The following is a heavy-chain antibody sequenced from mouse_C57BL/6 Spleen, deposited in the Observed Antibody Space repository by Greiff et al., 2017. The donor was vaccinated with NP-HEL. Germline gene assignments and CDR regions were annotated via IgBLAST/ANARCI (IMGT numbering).Heavy chain of an antibody. CDR1: GYTFTEYT. V-gene: IGHV1-62-2*01. D-gene: IGHD2-3*01. CDR2: FYPGSGSI. CDR3: ARHEEGDYDGYLYYAMDY. J-gene: IGHJ4*01. Sequence: QVQLQQSGAELVKPGASVKLSCKASGYTFTEYTIHWVKQRSGQGLEWIGWFYPGSGSIKYNEKFKDKATLTADKYSSTVYMELSRLTSEDSAVYFCARHEEGDYDGYLYYAMDYWGQGTSVTVSS.